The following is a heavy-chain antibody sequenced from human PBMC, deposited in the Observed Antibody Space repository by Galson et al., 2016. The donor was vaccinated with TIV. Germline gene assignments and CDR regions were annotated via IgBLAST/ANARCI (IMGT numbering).Heavy chain of an antibody. J-gene: IGHJ3*02. CDR1: GFTFDDYG. CDR3: ARITVGGIWNAIDI. Sequence: SLRLSCAASGFTFDDYGMSWVRQVPGKGLEWVSDINWNGAATGYADSVQGRFTISRDNAKMSVHLQMNSLRVEDTAFYHCARITVGGIWNAIDIWGQGTMVSVSP. CDR2: INWNGAAT. D-gene: IGHD3-3*01. V-gene: IGHV3-20*01.